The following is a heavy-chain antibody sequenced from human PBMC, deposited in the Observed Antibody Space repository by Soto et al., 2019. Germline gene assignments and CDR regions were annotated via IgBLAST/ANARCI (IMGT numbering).Heavy chain of an antibody. CDR1: GGSISSYY. V-gene: IGHV4-59*08. J-gene: IGHJ4*02. Sequence: PSETLSLTCTVSGGSISSYYWSWIRQPPGKGLEWIGYIYYSGSTNYNPSLKNRVTISVDTSKNQFSLKLSSVTAADTAVYYCARRWGDYFDYWGQGTLVTVSS. CDR3: ARRWGDYFDY. D-gene: IGHD3-16*01. CDR2: IYYSGST.